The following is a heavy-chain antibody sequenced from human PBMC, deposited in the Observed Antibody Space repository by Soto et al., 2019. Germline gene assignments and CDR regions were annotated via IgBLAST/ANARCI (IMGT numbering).Heavy chain of an antibody. J-gene: IGHJ6*02. D-gene: IGHD6-13*01. CDR2: IYYSGST. CDR3: ASQLGYSSSWYGSGGYYYYYGMDV. V-gene: IGHV4-59*01. Sequence: QVQLQESGPGLVKPSETLSLTCTVSGGSISSYYWSWIRQPPGKGLEWIGYIYYSGSTNYNPSLKSRVTISVDTSKNQFSLKLSSVTAADTAVYYCASQLGYSSSWYGSGGYYYYYGMDVWGQGTTVTVSS. CDR1: GGSISSYY.